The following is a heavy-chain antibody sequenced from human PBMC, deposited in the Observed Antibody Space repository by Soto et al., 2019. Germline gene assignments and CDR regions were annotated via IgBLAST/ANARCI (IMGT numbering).Heavy chain of an antibody. CDR1: GFTFSNYA. Sequence: PGRSLRLSCSGSGFTFSNYAMHCVRQAPGKGLEYVSGITSDGDSTWHADSVKDRFTISRDNSKNTLFLQMSGLRGEDTAIYYCVKGNQRLRYDVEFWGAGSQVTVSS. J-gene: IGHJ4*01. CDR3: VKGNQRLRYDVEF. V-gene: IGHV3-64D*06. CDR2: ITSDGDST. D-gene: IGHD6-25*01.